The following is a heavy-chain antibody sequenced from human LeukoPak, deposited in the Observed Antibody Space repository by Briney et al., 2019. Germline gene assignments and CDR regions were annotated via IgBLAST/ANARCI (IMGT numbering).Heavy chain of an antibody. J-gene: IGHJ3*02. V-gene: IGHV1-69*01. D-gene: IGHD4-17*01. CDR2: IIPIFGTA. CDR1: GGTFSSYA. Sequence: ASVKVSCKASGGTFSSYAISWVRQAPGQGLEWMGGIIPIFGTANYAQKFQGRVTITADESTRTAYMELSSLRSEDTAVYYCARDGGDYPRAFDIWGQGTMVTVSS. CDR3: ARDGGDYPRAFDI.